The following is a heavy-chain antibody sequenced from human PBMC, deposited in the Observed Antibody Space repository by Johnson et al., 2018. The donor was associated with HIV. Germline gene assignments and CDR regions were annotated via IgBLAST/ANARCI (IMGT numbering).Heavy chain of an antibody. CDR3: ARGGAYSSSWFDAFDV. Sequence: VQLVESGGGLVQPGRSLRLSCAASGFTFSSYAMHWVRQAPGKGLEWVASISYDGSDKYHADSVKGRFTISRDNTKNSLSLQMFSLRAEDTALYYCARGGAYSSSWFDAFDVWGQGTMVTVSS. V-gene: IGHV3-30*04. CDR1: GFTFSSYA. D-gene: IGHD6-13*01. J-gene: IGHJ3*01. CDR2: ISYDGSDK.